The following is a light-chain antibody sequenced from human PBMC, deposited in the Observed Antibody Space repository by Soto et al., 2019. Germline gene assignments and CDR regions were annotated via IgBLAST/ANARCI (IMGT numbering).Light chain of an antibody. CDR2: GAS. CDR3: QQCNNWPLT. V-gene: IGKV3-15*01. Sequence: EIVMTQSPATLSVSPGERVTLSCRASQSVSSNLAWYQQKPGQAPRLLIYGASTRATGIPARFSGSGSGTEFTLTISSLQSEDFAVYYCQQCNNWPLTFGQGTKVE. J-gene: IGKJ1*01. CDR1: QSVSSN.